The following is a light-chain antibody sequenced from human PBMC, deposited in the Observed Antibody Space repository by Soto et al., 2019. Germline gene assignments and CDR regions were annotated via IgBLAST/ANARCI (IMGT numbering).Light chain of an antibody. V-gene: IGKV3-15*01. J-gene: IGKJ4*01. CDR3: QHGHSFPTT. Sequence: EIVMTQSPATLSVSPGERATLSCRASQSVSSNLAWYQQKPGQAPRLLIYGASTRATGIPARFSGSGSGTEFTLTIRSLQPEDSATYYCQHGHSFPTTFGGGTKVE. CDR1: QSVSSN. CDR2: GAS.